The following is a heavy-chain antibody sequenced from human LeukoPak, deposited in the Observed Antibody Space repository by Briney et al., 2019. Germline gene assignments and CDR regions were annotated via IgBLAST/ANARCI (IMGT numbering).Heavy chain of an antibody. J-gene: IGHJ4*02. V-gene: IGHV3-30*03. CDR2: ISYDAKSN. CDR3: ARARGYYDSTYYFDY. Sequence: GGSLRLSCVTSGFTFSSYGMHWVRQVPGKGLEWVAVISYDAKSNYHVDSVKGRFTISRDNSKNTLYLQMNSLRAEDTALYYCARARGYYDSTYYFDYWGQGTLVTASS. CDR1: GFTFSSYG. D-gene: IGHD3-22*01.